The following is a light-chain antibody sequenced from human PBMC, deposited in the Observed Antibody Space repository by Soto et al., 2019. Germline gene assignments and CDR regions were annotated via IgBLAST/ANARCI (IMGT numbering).Light chain of an antibody. CDR3: QQYSSYSPWL. V-gene: IGKV1-5*03. CDR2: KAS. Sequence: DIQVAHSPSTLSASVGDRVTITCRASQSISTWLAWYQHKPGTAPKLLIYKASTLDRGVSSRFSGSGSETEFTLTISSLQPEDSATYYCQQYSSYSPWLFGQGTKVEI. J-gene: IGKJ1*01. CDR1: QSISTW.